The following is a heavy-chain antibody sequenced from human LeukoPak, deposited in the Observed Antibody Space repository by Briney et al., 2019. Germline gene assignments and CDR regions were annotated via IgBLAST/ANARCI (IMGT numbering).Heavy chain of an antibody. Sequence: SETLSLTCAVSGGSISSYYWTWIRQPPGKGLEWVGYIQNSAIYRTKIKSSPSLQSRVSLSIDTSKNQVSLTVNSVTAADTAVYYCARLSSTLYYSMDVWGPGTAVTVSS. J-gene: IGHJ6*02. CDR3: ARLSSTLYYSMDV. D-gene: IGHD6-6*01. V-gene: IGHV4-4*08. CDR2: IQNSAIYRTKI. CDR1: GGSISSYY.